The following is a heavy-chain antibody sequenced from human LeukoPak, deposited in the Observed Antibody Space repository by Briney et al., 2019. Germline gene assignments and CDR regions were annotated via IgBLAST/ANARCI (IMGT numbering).Heavy chain of an antibody. CDR3: ARGDMVRGVIIGYFDY. CDR2: ISAYNGNT. CDR1: GYTFTSYG. V-gene: IGHV1-18*01. D-gene: IGHD3-10*01. Sequence: ASVKVSCKASGYTFTSYGISWVRQAPGQGLEWMGWISAYNGNTNYAQKLQGRVTMTTDTSTSTAHMELRSLRSDDTAVYYCARGDMVRGVIIGYFDYWGQGTLVTVSS. J-gene: IGHJ4*02.